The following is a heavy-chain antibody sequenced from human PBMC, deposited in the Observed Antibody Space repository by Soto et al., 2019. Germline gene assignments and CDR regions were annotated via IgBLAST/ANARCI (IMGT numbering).Heavy chain of an antibody. J-gene: IGHJ4*02. CDR1: GDTFTANY. V-gene: IGHV1-2*02. CDR3: RVTGVSEVDY. D-gene: IGHD2-8*01. CDR2: IYPDSGGT. Sequence: QVQLLQSGAEVKKPGASVKVSCKASGDTFTANYIHWVRQAPGQGLESMGWIYPDSGGTDYAQKFQGRVTMTRDTSISTAYMELSRLRSDDTAVYYCRVTGVSEVDYWGQGTLVTVSS.